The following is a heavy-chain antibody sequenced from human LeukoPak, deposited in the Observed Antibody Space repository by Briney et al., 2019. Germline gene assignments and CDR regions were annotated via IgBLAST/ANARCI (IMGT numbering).Heavy chain of an antibody. J-gene: IGHJ5*02. V-gene: IGHV3-15*01. CDR3: TTPLWFGELLLDP. Sequence: GGSLRLSCAASGFTFSNAWMSWVRQAPGKGLEWVGRIKSKTDGGTTDYAAPVKGRFTISRDDSKNTLYLQMNGLKTEDTAVYYCTTPLWFGELLLDPWGQGTLVTVSS. CDR1: GFTFSNAW. CDR2: IKSKTDGGTT. D-gene: IGHD3-10*01.